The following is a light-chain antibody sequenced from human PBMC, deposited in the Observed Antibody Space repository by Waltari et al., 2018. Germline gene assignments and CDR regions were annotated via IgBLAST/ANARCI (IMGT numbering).Light chain of an antibody. V-gene: IGKV4-1*01. Sequence: DIVMTQSPDSLAVSLGERAIINFKFSQSVLYSANNRNYLAWYQQKPGQPPKLLIFWASTRESGVPDRFSGSGSGTDFTLTISSLQAEDVAVYYCQQYYSPFTFGPGTKVDIK. J-gene: IGKJ3*01. CDR2: WAS. CDR1: QSVLYSANNRNY. CDR3: QQYYSPFT.